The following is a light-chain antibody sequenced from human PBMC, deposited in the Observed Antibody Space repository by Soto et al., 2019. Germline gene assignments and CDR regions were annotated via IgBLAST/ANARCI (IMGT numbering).Light chain of an antibody. Sequence: DIQMTQSPSTLSASVGDRVTISCRASESISSWLAWYQQKPGKAPKVLIYDASSLKSGVQSRFSGSGSGTEFTLTISSLQPDDLATYYCQQYNRYSRTFGQGTKVEIK. CDR2: DAS. CDR3: QQYNRYSRT. J-gene: IGKJ1*01. CDR1: ESISSW. V-gene: IGKV1-5*01.